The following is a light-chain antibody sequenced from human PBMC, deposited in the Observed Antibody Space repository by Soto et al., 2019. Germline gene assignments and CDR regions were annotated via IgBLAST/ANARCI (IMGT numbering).Light chain of an antibody. CDR1: QSVLYSSNNKNY. CDR2: GAS. V-gene: IGKV4-1*01. J-gene: IGKJ1*01. Sequence: DIVMTQSPDSLAVSLGERATINCKSSQSVLYSSNNKNYLAWYQQKPGQAPRLLIYGASTRATGIPARFSGSGSGTEFTLTISSLQPEDVATYYCQKYNSAPRTFGQGTKVDIK. CDR3: QKYNSAPRT.